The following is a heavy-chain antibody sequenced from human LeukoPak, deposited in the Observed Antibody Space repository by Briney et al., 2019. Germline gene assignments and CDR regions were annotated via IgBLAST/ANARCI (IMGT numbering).Heavy chain of an antibody. CDR1: GYIFPGYW. CDR3: ARGYTTSPEGWFDP. CDR2: VSAADT. J-gene: IGHJ5*02. D-gene: IGHD6-6*01. V-gene: IGHV5-51*01. Sequence: GGSLQISCATSGYIFPGYWVVWVRQLPGKGLEWMGSVSAADTRYSPSFQGQVTLSADKSISTAYLQWSSLKASDTAMYYCARGYTTSPEGWFDPWGQGTLVTVSS.